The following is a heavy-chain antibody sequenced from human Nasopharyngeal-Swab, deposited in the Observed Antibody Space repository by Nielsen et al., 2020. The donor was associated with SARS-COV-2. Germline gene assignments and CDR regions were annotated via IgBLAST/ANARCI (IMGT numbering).Heavy chain of an antibody. J-gene: IGHJ6*03. CDR3: ARGKEGVVPAALGMVFYYYYYMDV. CDR2: INNSGST. V-gene: IGHV4-34*01. Sequence: SETLSLTCAVYGGSFSGYYWSWIRQPPGKGLEWIGEINNSGSTNYNPSLKSRVTISVDTSKNQFSLKLSSVTAADTAVYYCARGKEGVVPAALGMVFYYYYYMDVWGKGTTVTVSS. D-gene: IGHD2-2*01. CDR1: GGSFSGYY.